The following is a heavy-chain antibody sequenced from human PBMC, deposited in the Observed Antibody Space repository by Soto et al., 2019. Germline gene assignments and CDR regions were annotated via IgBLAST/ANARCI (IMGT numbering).Heavy chain of an antibody. CDR1: GYTFTSYG. CDR3: ARPWYSSGWPVFDS. CDR2: ISAYNGNT. Sequence: ASVKVSCKASGYTFTSYGISWVRQAPGQGLEWMGWISAYNGNTNYAQKLQGRVTMTTDTSTSTAYMELRSLRSEDTAVYYCARPWYSSGWPVFDSWGQGTLVTVSS. J-gene: IGHJ4*02. D-gene: IGHD6-25*01. V-gene: IGHV1-18*01.